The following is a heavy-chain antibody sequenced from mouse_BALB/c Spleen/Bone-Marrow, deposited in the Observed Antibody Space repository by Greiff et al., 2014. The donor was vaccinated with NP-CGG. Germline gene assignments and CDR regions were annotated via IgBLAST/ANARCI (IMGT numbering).Heavy chain of an antibody. CDR3: NADPIT. Sequence: EVQLQQSGAELVRSGASVKLSCTASGFNIKDYYMNWVRQRPEQGLEWIGWIDPENGDTEYAPKFQGKATMTADTSSNTAYLQLSSLTSGDAGVYYCNADPITCGQGTTLTVS. CDR2: IDPENGDT. J-gene: IGHJ2*01. V-gene: IGHV14-4*02. CDR1: GFNIKDYY.